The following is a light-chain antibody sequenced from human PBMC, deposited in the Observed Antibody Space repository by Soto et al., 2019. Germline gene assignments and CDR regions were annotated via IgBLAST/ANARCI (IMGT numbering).Light chain of an antibody. CDR3: QVWESSSAHVV. Sequence: SYVLTQPPSVSVAPGQTARLTCGGDTSGVMIGHWYQQKPGQAPVLVVYDDTDRPSGIPERFSGSRSGNTATLTISRVEAGDEADYYCQVWESSSAHVVCGGGTKLTVL. CDR1: TSGVMI. CDR2: DDT. V-gene: IGLV3-21*02. J-gene: IGLJ2*01.